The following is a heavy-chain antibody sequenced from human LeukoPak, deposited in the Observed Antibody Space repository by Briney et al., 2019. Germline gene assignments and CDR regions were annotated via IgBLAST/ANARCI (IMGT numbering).Heavy chain of an antibody. V-gene: IGHV3-21*01. CDR3: ARPNDYGDYVAFDI. D-gene: IGHD4-17*01. CDR1: GFTFSSYS. CDR2: ISSSSSYI. J-gene: IGHJ3*02. Sequence: PGGSLRLSCAASGFTFSSYSMNRVRQAPGKGLEWVSSISSSSSYIYYADSVKGRFTISRDNAKNSLYLQMNSLRAEDTAVYYCARPNDYGDYVAFDIWGQGTMVTVSS.